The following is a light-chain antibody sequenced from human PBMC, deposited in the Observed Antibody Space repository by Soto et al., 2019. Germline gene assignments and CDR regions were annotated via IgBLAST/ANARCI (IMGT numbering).Light chain of an antibody. CDR3: GSWDSSLSAYV. J-gene: IGLJ1*01. Sequence: QSVMTQPPSVSAAPGQKVTISCSGSSSNIGGNSVSWYQQLPGTAPKLLIYDDNKPPSGIPDRFSGSKSGTSATLVITGFQTGDEADYYCGSWDSSLSAYVFGTGTKVTVL. V-gene: IGLV1-51*01. CDR2: DDN. CDR1: SSNIGGNS.